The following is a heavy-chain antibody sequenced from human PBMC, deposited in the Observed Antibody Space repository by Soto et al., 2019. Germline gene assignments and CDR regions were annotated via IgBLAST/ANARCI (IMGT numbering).Heavy chain of an antibody. CDR3: ARDVFCGGAPACPDMDV. D-gene: IGHD2-21*01. CDR2: ISGYNGNT. J-gene: IGHJ6*02. CDR1: GYTFSGYS. Sequence: ASVKVSCKASGYTFSGYSITWVRQAPGQGLEWMGRISGYNGNTNYVRTLRDRLTLTTDTSTSTAYMELRSLTSDDTAVYYCARDVFCGGAPACPDMDVWGQGTTVTVSS. V-gene: IGHV1-18*04.